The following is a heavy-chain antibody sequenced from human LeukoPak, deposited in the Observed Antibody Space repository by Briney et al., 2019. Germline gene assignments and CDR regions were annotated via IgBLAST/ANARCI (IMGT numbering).Heavy chain of an antibody. D-gene: IGHD3-10*01. V-gene: IGHV1-2*02. CDR2: INPNSGGT. Sequence: GASVKVSCKASGYTFTGYYMHWVRQAPGQGLEWMGWINPNSGGTNYAQKFQGRVTMTRDTSISTAYMELSRLRSDDTAVYYCAQSSGFGEFDYYYYYMDVWGKGTTVTVSS. CDR3: AQSSGFGEFDYYYYYMDV. J-gene: IGHJ6*03. CDR1: GYTFTGYY.